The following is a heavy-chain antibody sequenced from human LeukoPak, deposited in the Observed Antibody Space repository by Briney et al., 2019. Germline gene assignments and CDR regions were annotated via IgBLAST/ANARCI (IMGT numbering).Heavy chain of an antibody. Sequence: GGSLRLSCAASGSTFSSYSMNWVRQAPGKGLEWVSSISSSSSYIYYADSVKGRFTISRDNAKNSLYLQMNSLRAEDTAVYYCARGEDIVVVPAAYYYGMDVWGKGTTVTVSS. J-gene: IGHJ6*04. D-gene: IGHD2-2*01. CDR2: ISSSSSYI. CDR3: ARGEDIVVVPAAYYYGMDV. CDR1: GSTFSSYS. V-gene: IGHV3-21*01.